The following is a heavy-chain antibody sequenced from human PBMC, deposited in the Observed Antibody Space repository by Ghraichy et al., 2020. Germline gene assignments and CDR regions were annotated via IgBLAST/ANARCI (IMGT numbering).Heavy chain of an antibody. CDR2: IKQDGSEM. CDR3: AIDNGGNYGDYFMF. D-gene: IGHD4-17*01. Sequence: LSLTCAASGFSFSNYWMGWVRQAPGKGLEWVANIKQDGSEMHYVDSVKGRFTISRDNAKNSLYLQMNSLRAEDTAVYYCAIDNGGNYGDYFMFWGQGTLVTVSS. J-gene: IGHJ4*02. V-gene: IGHV3-7*01. CDR1: GFSFSNYW.